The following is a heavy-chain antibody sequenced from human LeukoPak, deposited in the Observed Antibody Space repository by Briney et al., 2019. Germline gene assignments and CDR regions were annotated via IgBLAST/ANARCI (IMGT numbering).Heavy chain of an antibody. Sequence: SETLSLTCTVSGGPISSSSYYWGWIRQPPGKGLEWIGSIYYSGSTYYNPSLKSRVTISVDTSKNQFSLKLSSVTAADTAVYYCATSRGGSSGWNYWGQGTLVTVSS. D-gene: IGHD6-19*01. CDR3: ATSRGGSSGWNY. CDR1: GGPISSSSYY. J-gene: IGHJ4*02. CDR2: IYYSGST. V-gene: IGHV4-39*01.